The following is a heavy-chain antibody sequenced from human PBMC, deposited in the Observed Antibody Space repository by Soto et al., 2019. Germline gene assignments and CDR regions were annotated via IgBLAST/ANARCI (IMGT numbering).Heavy chain of an antibody. J-gene: IGHJ4*02. CDR2: IYYIGTT. V-gene: IGHV4-59*01. D-gene: IGHD3-10*01. CDR1: GGSITNYY. CDR3: ARERSSGTYRLGGRAFDY. Sequence: SETLSLTCTVSGGSITNYYWNWIRQAPGKGLEWIGYIYYIGTTNYNPSLKSRVTISVDIPKNQFSLRLTSVTPADTAVYYCARERSSGTYRLGGRAFDYWGQGTLVTVSS.